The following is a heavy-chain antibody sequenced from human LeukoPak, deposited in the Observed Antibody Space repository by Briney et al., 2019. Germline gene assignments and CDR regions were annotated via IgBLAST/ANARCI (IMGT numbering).Heavy chain of an antibody. J-gene: IGHJ5*02. D-gene: IGHD3-22*01. CDR2: INPNSGGT. Sequence: GASVKVSCKASGYTXTGYFMHWVRQAPGQGLEWMGWINPNSGGTNYAQKFQGRVTMTRDTSISTAYMELSRLRSDDTAVYYCATDYYDSSGPLDPWGQGTLVTVSS. CDR3: ATDYYDSSGPLDP. CDR1: GYTXTGYF. V-gene: IGHV1-2*02.